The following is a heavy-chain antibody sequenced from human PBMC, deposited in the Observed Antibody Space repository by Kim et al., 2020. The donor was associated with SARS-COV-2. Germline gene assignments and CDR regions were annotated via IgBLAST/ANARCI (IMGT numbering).Heavy chain of an antibody. CDR2: IRPGGVPT. CDR3: AAEYNTFGQPHYSF. V-gene: IGHV3-23*01. D-gene: IGHD1-20*01. Sequence: GGSLRLSCAVSGFILGNYSLRWDSHPPGKVLERVALIRPGGVPTYSDSLQARFVVSSYNSKNSLHLKMNSLTAEDTARYFCAAEYNTFGQPHYSFWGQGNLVPVSS. J-gene: IGHJ1*01. CDR1: GFILGNYS.